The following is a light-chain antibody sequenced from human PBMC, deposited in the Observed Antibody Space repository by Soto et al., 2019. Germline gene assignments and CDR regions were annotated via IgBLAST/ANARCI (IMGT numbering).Light chain of an antibody. CDR1: LFIANH. Sequence: IVVTQSPATLSVSPGERVTFSCKASLFIANHLAWYQHKPGQSPRLLIHAASTGAPGVPARFSGSWSGAEFTLTIDSLQSDDSAIYYCQQYYRWPVTFGGGTTVDIK. CDR3: QQYYRWPVT. J-gene: IGKJ4*01. CDR2: AAS. V-gene: IGKV3-15*01.